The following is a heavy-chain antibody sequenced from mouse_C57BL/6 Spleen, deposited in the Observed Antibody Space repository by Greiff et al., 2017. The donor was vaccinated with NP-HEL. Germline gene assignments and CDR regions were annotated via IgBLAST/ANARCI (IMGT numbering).Heavy chain of an antibody. J-gene: IGHJ4*01. CDR1: GFTFSNYW. CDR3: TAIYYDYDDAMDY. CDR2: IRLKSDNYAT. V-gene: IGHV6-3*01. Sequence: EVKLMESGGGLVQPGGSMKLSCVASGFTFSNYWMNWVRQSPEKGLEWVAQIRLKSDNYATHYAESVKGRFTISRDDSKSSVYLQMNNLRAEDTGIYYCTAIYYDYDDAMDYWGQGTSVTVSS. D-gene: IGHD2-4*01.